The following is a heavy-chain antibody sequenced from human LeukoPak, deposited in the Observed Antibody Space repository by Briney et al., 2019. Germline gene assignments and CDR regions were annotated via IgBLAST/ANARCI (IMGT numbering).Heavy chain of an antibody. CDR2: INHSGST. D-gene: IGHD3-3*01. Sequence: SETLSLTCVVSGYSISSNYFWGRIRQPPGKGLEWIGEINHSGSTNYNPSLKSRVTISVDTSKNQFSLKLSSVTAADTAVYYCARGRPRVDYFDYWGQGTLVTVSS. CDR3: ARGRPRVDYFDY. CDR1: GYSISSNYF. J-gene: IGHJ4*02. V-gene: IGHV4/OR15-8*01.